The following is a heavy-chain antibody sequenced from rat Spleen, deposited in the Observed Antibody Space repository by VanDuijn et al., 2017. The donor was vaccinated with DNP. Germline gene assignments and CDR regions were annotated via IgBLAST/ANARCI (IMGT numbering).Heavy chain of an antibody. D-gene: IGHD1-12*01. CDR2: IIYNGCTP. CDR3: TRHRTIMPYYYAMDA. CDR1: GFTFSDYY. Sequence: EVLLVESDGGLVPPGRSLTLSCAVSGFTFSDYYMAWVRQAPAKGLEWVVTIIYNGCTPYYRDSVKGRFTISRDNAQSTLYLQMDSLRSEDTATYYCTRHRTIMPYYYAMDAWGQGASVTVSS. V-gene: IGHV5-7*01. J-gene: IGHJ4*01.